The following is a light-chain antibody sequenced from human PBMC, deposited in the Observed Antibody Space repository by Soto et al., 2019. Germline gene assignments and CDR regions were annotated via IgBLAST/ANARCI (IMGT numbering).Light chain of an antibody. V-gene: IGKV1-5*03. CDR1: HHIGAW. Sequence: IQMTQSPSTLSASVGDRVTITCRASHHIGAWLAWYQQKPGKAPKVLIYKASILESGVPSRFSGSGSGTDFTLTISSLHADYAANYCCQHHSNYPLTFGGGTKVEIK. J-gene: IGKJ4*01. CDR2: KAS. CDR3: QHHSNYPLT.